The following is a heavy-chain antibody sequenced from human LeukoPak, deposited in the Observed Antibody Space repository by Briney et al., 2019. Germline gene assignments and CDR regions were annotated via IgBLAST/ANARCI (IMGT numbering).Heavy chain of an antibody. CDR1: VVSICIYN. CDR3: ARVTGYMIEDYFDY. Sequence: SGSLSLTCTLSVVSICIYNSSGVPDPPGEGLGWGGDICYSGSTNYNPSLKSRVTISVKTSKNQFSLKLSSVTAADTAVYYCARVTGYMIEDYFDYWGQGTLVTVSS. V-gene: IGHV4-59*01. D-gene: IGHD3-22*01. CDR2: ICYSGST. J-gene: IGHJ4*02.